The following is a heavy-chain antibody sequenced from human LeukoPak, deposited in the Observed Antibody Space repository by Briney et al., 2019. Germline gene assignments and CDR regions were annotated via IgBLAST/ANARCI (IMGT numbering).Heavy chain of an antibody. CDR1: GYGFTSYW. J-gene: IGHJ6*02. V-gene: IGHV5-51*01. CDR2: IYPGDSDT. D-gene: IGHD3-10*01. CDR3: ARHLVWFGELDGMDV. Sequence: GESLKISCKGSGYGFTSYWIGWVRQMPGKGLEWMGIIYPGDSDTRYSPSFQGQVTISADKSISTAYLQWSSLKASDTAMYYCARHLVWFGELDGMDVWGQGTTVTVSS.